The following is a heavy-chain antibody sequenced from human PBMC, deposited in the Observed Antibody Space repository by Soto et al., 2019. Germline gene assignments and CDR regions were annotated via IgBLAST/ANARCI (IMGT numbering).Heavy chain of an antibody. V-gene: IGHV3-21*01. CDR2: ISSSSSYI. J-gene: IGHJ6*03. D-gene: IGHD5-18*01. CDR3: ARGWIGGYSYAFDYMDV. Sequence: GGSLRLSCAASGFTFSSYSMNWVRQAPGKGLEWVSSISSSSSYIYYADSVKGRFTISRDNAKNSLYLQMNSLRAEDTAVYYCARGWIGGYSYAFDYMDVWGKGTTVTVSS. CDR1: GFTFSSYS.